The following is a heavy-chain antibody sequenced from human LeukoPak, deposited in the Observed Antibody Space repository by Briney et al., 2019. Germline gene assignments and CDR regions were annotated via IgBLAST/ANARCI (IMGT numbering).Heavy chain of an antibody. CDR3: ARIGYSSSSLDF. V-gene: IGHV3-7*01. Sequence: PGGSLRLSCAASGFTFSNYWMTWVRQAPGRGLEWVANIKQDGSTKFYVDSLKGRLTISRDNARNSLHLQMDSLRVEDTAIYYCARIGYSSSSLDFWGQGTLVTVSS. D-gene: IGHD6-6*01. CDR1: GFTFSNYW. CDR2: IKQDGSTK. J-gene: IGHJ4*02.